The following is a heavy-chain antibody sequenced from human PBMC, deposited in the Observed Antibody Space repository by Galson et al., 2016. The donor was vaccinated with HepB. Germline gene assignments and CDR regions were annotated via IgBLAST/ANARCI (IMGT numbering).Heavy chain of an antibody. J-gene: IGHJ5*02. CDR3: ARETLGYCGGDCYSGGWFDP. CDR2: IYWDDDK. V-gene: IGHV2-5*02. Sequence: PALVKPTQTLTLTCTFSRFSLSSSGVGVGWIRQPPGKALEWLALIYWDDDKRYSPSLKSRITITKDTSKNQVVLTMTNMDPVDTATYYCARETLGYCGGDCYSGGWFDPWGQGTLVTVSS. CDR1: RFSLSSSGVG. D-gene: IGHD2-21*02.